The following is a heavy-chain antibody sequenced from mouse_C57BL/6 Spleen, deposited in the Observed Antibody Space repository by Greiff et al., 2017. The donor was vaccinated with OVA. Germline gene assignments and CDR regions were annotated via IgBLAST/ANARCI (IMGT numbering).Heavy chain of an antibody. J-gene: IGHJ3*01. CDR1: GYTFTSYW. CDR2: IYPGSGST. D-gene: IGHD2-4*01. CDR3: ARSGDYDGAWFAY. V-gene: IGHV1-55*01. Sequence: QVQLQQPGAELVKPGASVKMSCKASGYTFTSYWITWVKQRHGTGLEWIGDIYPGSGSTTYNEKFKSKATLTVDTSSSTAYMQLSSLTSEDSAVYYCARSGDYDGAWFAYWGQGTLVTVSA.